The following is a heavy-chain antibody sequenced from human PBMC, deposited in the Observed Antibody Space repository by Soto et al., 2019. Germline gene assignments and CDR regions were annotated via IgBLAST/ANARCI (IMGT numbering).Heavy chain of an antibody. J-gene: IGHJ4*02. V-gene: IGHV4-34*01. Sequence: PSETLSLTCAVYGGSFSGYYWSWIRQPPGKGLERIGEINHSGSTNYNPSLKSRVTISVDTSKNQFSLKLSSVTAADTAVYYCARNRIDYYDSSGYQNPRFDYWGQGTLVTVSS. CDR1: GGSFSGYY. CDR2: INHSGST. D-gene: IGHD3-22*01. CDR3: ARNRIDYYDSSGYQNPRFDY.